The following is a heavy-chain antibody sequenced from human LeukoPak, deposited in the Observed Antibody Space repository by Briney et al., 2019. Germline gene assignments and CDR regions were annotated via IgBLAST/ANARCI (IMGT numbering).Heavy chain of an antibody. CDR1: GGSSSGYY. V-gene: IGHV4-34*01. CDR3: ARGRLVGATPRYFGY. D-gene: IGHD1-26*01. Sequence: PSETLSLTCAVYGGSSSGYYWSWIRQPPGKGLEWIGEINHSGSTNYNPSLKSRVTISVDTSKNQFSLKLSSVTAADTAVYYCARGRLVGATPRYFGYWGQGTLVTVSS. CDR2: INHSGST. J-gene: IGHJ4*02.